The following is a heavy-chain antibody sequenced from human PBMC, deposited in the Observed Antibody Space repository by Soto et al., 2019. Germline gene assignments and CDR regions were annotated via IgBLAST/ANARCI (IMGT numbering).Heavy chain of an antibody. J-gene: IGHJ4*02. Sequence: QVQLQESRPGLVKPSQTLSLTCTVSGGSISSGDYYWSWIRQPPGNGLEWIGYILYSGTTNYNPSLERRLTISVDTSKNQFSPKLTPVTAADTAVYYCARNGALDYLGRGTLVTVSS. CDR2: ILYSGTT. D-gene: IGHD2-8*01. CDR3: ARNGALDY. CDR1: GGSISSGDYY. V-gene: IGHV4-30-4*01.